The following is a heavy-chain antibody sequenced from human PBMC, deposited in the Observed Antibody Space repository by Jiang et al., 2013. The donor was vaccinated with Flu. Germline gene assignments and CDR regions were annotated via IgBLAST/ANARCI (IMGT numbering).Heavy chain of an antibody. J-gene: IGHJ6*04. D-gene: IGHD2-15*01. CDR3: ARDLSPDCSGGSCPFWSDYGMDV. CDR2: IYHSGST. Sequence: VKPSGTLSLTCAVSGGSISSSNWWSWVRQPPGKGLEWIGEIYHSGSTNYNPSLKSRVTISVDKSKNQFSLKLSSVTAADTAVYYCARDLSPDCSGGSCPFWSDYGMDVWGKGTTVTVSS. CDR1: GGSISSSNW. V-gene: IGHV4-4*02.